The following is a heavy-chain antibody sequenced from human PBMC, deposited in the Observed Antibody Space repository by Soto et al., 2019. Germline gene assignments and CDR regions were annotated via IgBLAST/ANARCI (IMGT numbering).Heavy chain of an antibody. Sequence: QVHLVQSGAEVKKPGASVKVSCKASGYTFTSYGFTWVRQAPGQGLEWMGWISAHNGNTDYAQKLQGRVIVTRDTSTSTAYMELRSLRSGDTAVYYCARGRYGDYWGQGALVTVSS. CDR3: ARGRYGDY. J-gene: IGHJ4*02. CDR1: GYTFTSYG. V-gene: IGHV1-18*01. D-gene: IGHD1-1*01. CDR2: ISAHNGNT.